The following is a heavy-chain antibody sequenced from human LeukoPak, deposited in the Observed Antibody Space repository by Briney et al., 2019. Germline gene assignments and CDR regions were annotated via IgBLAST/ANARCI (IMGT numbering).Heavy chain of an antibody. CDR2: INPSGGST. CDR3: AREADSSEGFDP. V-gene: IGHV1-46*01. Sequence: ASVKVSCKASGGTFSSYAISWVRQAPGQGLEWMGIINPSGGSTSYAQKFQGRVTMTRDTSTSTVYMELSSLRSEDTAVYYCAREADSSEGFDPWGQGTLVTVSS. J-gene: IGHJ5*02. D-gene: IGHD6-6*01. CDR1: GGTFSSYA.